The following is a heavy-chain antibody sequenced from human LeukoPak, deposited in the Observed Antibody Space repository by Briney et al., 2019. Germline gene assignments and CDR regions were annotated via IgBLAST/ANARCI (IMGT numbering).Heavy chain of an antibody. Sequence: ASVKVSCKASGYTFTSYGISWVRQAPGQGLEWRGWISAYNGNTNYAQKLQGRVTMTTDTSTSTAYMELRSLRSDDTAVYYCARKDVKYCSSTSCYPWGAFDIWGQGTMVTVSS. D-gene: IGHD2-2*01. CDR3: ARKDVKYCSSTSCYPWGAFDI. V-gene: IGHV1-18*01. CDR2: ISAYNGNT. CDR1: GYTFTSYG. J-gene: IGHJ3*02.